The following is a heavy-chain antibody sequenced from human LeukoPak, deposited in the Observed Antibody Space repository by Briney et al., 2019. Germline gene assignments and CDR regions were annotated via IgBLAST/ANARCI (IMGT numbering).Heavy chain of an antibody. CDR1: GFTFSSYG. V-gene: IGHV3-30*03. J-gene: IGHJ6*02. CDR2: ISYDGSHK. Sequence: GGSLSLSCAASGFTFSSYGMHWVRQAPGKGLEWVAVISYDGSHKYSADSVKGRFTISRDNSKNTLYLQMNSLRTEDTAVYFCSASRPHFGDYYGLAVWGHVTTVTVSS. D-gene: IGHD4/OR15-4a*01. CDR3: SASRPHFGDYYGLAV.